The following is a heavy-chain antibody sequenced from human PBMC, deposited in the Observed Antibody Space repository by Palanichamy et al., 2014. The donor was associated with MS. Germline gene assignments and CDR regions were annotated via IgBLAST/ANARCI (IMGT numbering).Heavy chain of an antibody. Sequence: HLVQSGAEVKKPGASVKVSCTASGYIFTTYYLHWVRQAPGQGLEWMGIINPSGGSAMYAQNLQGRVTMTTDTSTSTLYMELSSLRSEDTAVYYCATGPPSNTAYYDPLDYWGQGTVVTVSS. CDR1: GYIFTTYY. CDR2: INPSGGSA. CDR3: ATGPPSNTAYYDPLDY. V-gene: IGHV1-46*04. D-gene: IGHD3-3*01. J-gene: IGHJ4*02.